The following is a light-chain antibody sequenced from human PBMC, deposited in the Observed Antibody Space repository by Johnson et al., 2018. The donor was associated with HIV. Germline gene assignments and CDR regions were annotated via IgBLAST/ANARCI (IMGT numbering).Light chain of an antibody. CDR2: DNN. V-gene: IGLV1-51*01. CDR3: GTWDSSLSAYV. Sequence: QPVLTQPPSVSAAPGQKVTISCSGSSSNIVNNYVSWYQQLPGTAPKLLIYDNNKRPSGIPDRFSGSKSGTSATLGITGLQTGDEADYYCGTWDSSLSAYVFGTGTKVTVL. J-gene: IGLJ1*01. CDR1: SSNIVNNY.